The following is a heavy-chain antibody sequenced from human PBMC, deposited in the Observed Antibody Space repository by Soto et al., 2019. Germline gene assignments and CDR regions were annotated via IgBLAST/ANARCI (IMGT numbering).Heavy chain of an antibody. D-gene: IGHD2-21*01. CDR2: LYYSGTT. CDR1: GGSVSSRSDY. CDR3: ARHVTYSDSNGQLFYWYFDV. V-gene: IGHV4-39*01. J-gene: IGHJ2*01. Sequence: QLPLYESGPGVVKPSETLSLTCTVAGGSVSSRSDYWGWIRQSPGKGLEWIGSLYYSGTTYINPSLKSRLTLSVDRSKNQLSLKLSSVTAADTAVYYCARHVTYSDSNGQLFYWYFDVWGRGSLFTVSS.